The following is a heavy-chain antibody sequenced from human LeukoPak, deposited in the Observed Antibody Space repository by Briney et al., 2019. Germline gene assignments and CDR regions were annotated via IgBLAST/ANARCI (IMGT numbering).Heavy chain of an antibody. CDR1: XXXXXXXX. D-gene: IGHD6-13*01. Sequence: XVSCKASXXXXXXXXXHWVXXAPGXXXXXXXXXNPSGGSTSYAQKFQGRVTMTRDTSTSTVYMELSSLRSEDTAVYYCAREEGYSSSWYIGYWGQGTLVTVSS. CDR3: AREEGYSSSWYIGY. J-gene: IGHJ4*02. V-gene: IGHV1-46*01. CDR2: XNPSGGST.